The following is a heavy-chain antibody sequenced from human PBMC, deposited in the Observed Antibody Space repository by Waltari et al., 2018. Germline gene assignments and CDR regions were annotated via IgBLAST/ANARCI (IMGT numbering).Heavy chain of an antibody. CDR3: ARGRSWFDP. CDR2: IKQDGSEK. Sequence: VQLVESGGGLVQPGGSLRLSCAASGFTFSSYCMSWVSPDPGKGLEWVAKIKQDGSEKYYVDSVKGRFTISRDNAKNSLYLQMNSLRAEDTAVYYCARGRSWFDPWGQGTLVTVSS. CDR1: GFTFSSYC. V-gene: IGHV3-7*04. J-gene: IGHJ5*02.